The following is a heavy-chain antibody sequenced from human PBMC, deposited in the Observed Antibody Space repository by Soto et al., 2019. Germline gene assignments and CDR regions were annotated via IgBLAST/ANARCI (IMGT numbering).Heavy chain of an antibody. CDR1: GLTFSSYG. CDR2: IWYDGSNK. Sequence: GGSLRLSCAASGLTFSSYGMHWVRQAPGKGLEWVAVIWYDGSNKYYADSVKGRFTISRDNSKNTLYLQMNSLRAEDTAVCYCARVLTYYYGSGSYLDYWGQGTLVTVSS. J-gene: IGHJ4*02. D-gene: IGHD3-10*01. CDR3: ARVLTYYYGSGSYLDY. V-gene: IGHV3-33*01.